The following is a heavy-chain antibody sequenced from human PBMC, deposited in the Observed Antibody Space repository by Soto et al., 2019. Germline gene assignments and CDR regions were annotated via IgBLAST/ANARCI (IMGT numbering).Heavy chain of an antibody. D-gene: IGHD2-8*01. Sequence: GGSLRLSCAASGFTFSSYGMHWVRQAPGKGLEWVAVIWYDGSNKYYADSVKGRFTISRDNSKNTLYLQMNSLRAEGTAVYYCAREIGYCTNGVCYSFYYYGMDVWGQGTTVTVSS. CDR1: GFTFSSYG. V-gene: IGHV3-33*01. CDR2: IWYDGSNK. J-gene: IGHJ6*02. CDR3: AREIGYCTNGVCYSFYYYGMDV.